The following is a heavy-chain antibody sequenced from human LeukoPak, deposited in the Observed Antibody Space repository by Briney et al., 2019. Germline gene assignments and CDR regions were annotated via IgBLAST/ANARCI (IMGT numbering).Heavy chain of an antibody. CDR3: ARGVITFGGARGASYYYYYMDV. Sequence: SETLSLTCTVSGGSISSYYWSWIRQPPGKGLEWIGYIYYSGSTNYNPSLESRVTISVDTSKNQFSLKLSSVTAADTAVYYCARGVITFGGARGASYYYYYMDVWGKGTTVTVSS. CDR1: GGSISSYY. D-gene: IGHD3-16*01. J-gene: IGHJ6*03. CDR2: IYYSGST. V-gene: IGHV4-59*01.